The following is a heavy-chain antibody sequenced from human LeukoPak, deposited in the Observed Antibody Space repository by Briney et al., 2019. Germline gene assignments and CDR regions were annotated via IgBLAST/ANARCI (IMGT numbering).Heavy chain of an antibody. V-gene: IGHV4-59*01. CDR1: GGSISSYY. J-gene: IGHJ4*02. CDR3: ARFSWYIDY. CDR2: IYHTGST. Sequence: SETLSLTCTDSGGSISSYYWSWIRQPPGKGLEWIGYIYHTGSTKYIPSLKSRVTISVDTSKNQFSLKLSSVTAADTAVYYCARFSWYIDYWGQGTLVTVSS.